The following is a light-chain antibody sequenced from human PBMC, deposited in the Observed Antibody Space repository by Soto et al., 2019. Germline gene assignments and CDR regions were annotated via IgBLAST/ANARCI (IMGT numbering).Light chain of an antibody. CDR2: DAS. CDR3: QQYQSYSA. J-gene: IGKJ2*01. CDR1: QSINDW. Sequence: DIQMTQSPSTLSASVGDRVTITCRASQSINDWLAWYQQKPGKAPKILISDASTLEPGVPSWFSGSGSGTEFTLTSSSLQPDDFATYYCQQYQSYSAFGQGTKLEIK. V-gene: IGKV1-5*01.